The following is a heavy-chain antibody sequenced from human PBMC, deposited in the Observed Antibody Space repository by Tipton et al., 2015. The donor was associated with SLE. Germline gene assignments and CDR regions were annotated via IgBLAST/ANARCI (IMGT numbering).Heavy chain of an antibody. Sequence: QVQLVQSGGGVVQPGGSLRLSCAASGFTFRSYGMHWVRQAPGRGLEWVAFIRYDGTNKHYADSVKGRFTISRDNSKNTLYLQMNSLRDEDTAMYYCFHPGAGDYWGQGTLVTVSS. CDR1: GFTFRSYG. V-gene: IGHV3-30*02. D-gene: IGHD1-14*01. J-gene: IGHJ4*02. CDR3: FHPGAGDY. CDR2: IRYDGTNK.